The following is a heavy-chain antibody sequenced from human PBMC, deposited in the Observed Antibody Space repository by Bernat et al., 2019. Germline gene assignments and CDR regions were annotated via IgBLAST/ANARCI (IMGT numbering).Heavy chain of an antibody. D-gene: IGHD6-19*01. CDR1: GFTLRTYG. CDR3: ARGVPHGSMGLDWFDT. CDR2: IWFDGSDK. Sequence: VQLVESGGGVVQPGRSLRLSCAASGFTLRTYGMHWVRQAPGKGLEWVTLIWFDGSDKYYADSVKGRFTISRDNSKNTLYLEMNSLRADDTAVYYCARGVPHGSMGLDWFDTWGQGTLVTVSS. J-gene: IGHJ5*02. V-gene: IGHV3-33*01.